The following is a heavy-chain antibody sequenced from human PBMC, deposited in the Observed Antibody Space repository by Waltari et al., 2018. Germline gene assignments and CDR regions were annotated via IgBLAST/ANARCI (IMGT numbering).Heavy chain of an antibody. CDR2: INHSGST. Sequence: QVQLQQWGAGLLTPSETLSLTCAVYGGSFSGCSWSWIRPPPGKGLEWIGEINHSGSTNYNPSLKSRVTISVDTSKNQFSLKLSSVTTADTAVYYCARGYGTTAMGYWGQGTLVTVSS. J-gene: IGHJ4*02. CDR3: ARGYGTTAMGY. D-gene: IGHD3-10*01. CDR1: GGSFSGCS. V-gene: IGHV4-34*01.